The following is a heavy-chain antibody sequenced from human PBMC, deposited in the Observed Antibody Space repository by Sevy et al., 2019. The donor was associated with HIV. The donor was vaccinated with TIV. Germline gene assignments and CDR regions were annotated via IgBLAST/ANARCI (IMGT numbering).Heavy chain of an antibody. CDR1: GFKFDDYA. J-gene: IGHJ4*02. Sequence: GGSLRLSCTASGFKFDDYAMHWVRQPPGKGLEWVSGITWDGGRTCYADSVKGRFIISRDNTKSSLYLQMNSLRAEDTALYYCAKDLRRGDILTGYLNYWGQGILVTVSS. CDR2: ITWDGGRT. D-gene: IGHD3-9*01. CDR3: AKDLRRGDILTGYLNY. V-gene: IGHV3-9*01.